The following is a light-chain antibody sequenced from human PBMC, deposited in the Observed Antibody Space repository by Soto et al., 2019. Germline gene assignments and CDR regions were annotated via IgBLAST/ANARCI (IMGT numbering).Light chain of an antibody. J-gene: IGKJ4*01. CDR3: QQRSNWPPLT. Sequence: EIVMTQSPATLSVSPGERATLSCRASQSVSSKLAWYQQKPGQAPRVLIYGASTSATGFPARFSGSGSGTEFTLTITSPQSEDLGVYYCQQRSNWPPLTFGGGTKVEIK. V-gene: IGKV3-15*01. CDR1: QSVSSK. CDR2: GAS.